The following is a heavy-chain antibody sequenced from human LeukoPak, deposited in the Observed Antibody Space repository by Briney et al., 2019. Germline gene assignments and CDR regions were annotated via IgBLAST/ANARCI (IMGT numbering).Heavy chain of an antibody. CDR1: GFSFSTHW. CDR2: INQDGSGK. V-gene: IGHV3-7*01. J-gene: IGHJ4*02. D-gene: IGHD3-10*01. Sequence: GGSLRLSCAASGFSFSTHWMSWFRQAPGKGLEWVAIINQDGSGKYYVDSVKGRFTISRDNAKNSLYLQMSSLRAEDTAVYYCARGGHRQKEFWGQGTLVTVSS. CDR3: ARGGHRQKEF.